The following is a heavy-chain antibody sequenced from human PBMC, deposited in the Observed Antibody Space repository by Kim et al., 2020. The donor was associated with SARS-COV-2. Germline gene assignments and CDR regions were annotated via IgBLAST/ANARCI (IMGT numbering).Heavy chain of an antibody. CDR2: INHSGST. V-gene: IGHV4-34*01. D-gene: IGHD3-22*01. Sequence: SETLSLTCAVYGGSFSGYYWSWIRQPPGKGLEWIGEINHSGSTNYNPSLKSRVTISVDTSKNQFSLKLSSVTAADTAVYYCARGEPRATMIAAGYWGQGTLVTVSS. J-gene: IGHJ4*02. CDR1: GGSFSGYY. CDR3: ARGEPRATMIAAGY.